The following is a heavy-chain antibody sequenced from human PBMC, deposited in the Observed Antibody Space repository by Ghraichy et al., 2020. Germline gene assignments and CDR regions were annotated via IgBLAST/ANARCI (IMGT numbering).Heavy chain of an antibody. V-gene: IGHV4-59*08. CDR2: IYYSGST. CDR3: ARHPRVATSFDP. CDR1: GGSISSYY. J-gene: IGHJ5*02. Sequence: SETLSLTCTVSGGSISSYYWSWIRQPPGKGLEWIGYIYYSGSTNYNPSLKSRVTISVDTSKNQFSLKLSSVTAADTAMYYCARHPRVATSFDPWGQGTLVTVSS. D-gene: IGHD3-3*01.